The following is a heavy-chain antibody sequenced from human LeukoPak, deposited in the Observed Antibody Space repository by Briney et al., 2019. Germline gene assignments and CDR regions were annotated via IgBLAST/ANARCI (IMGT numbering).Heavy chain of an antibody. CDR3: AKDSVAYSGSSYYFDY. J-gene: IGHJ4*02. V-gene: IGHV3-30*02. D-gene: IGHD1-26*01. Sequence: GGSLRLSCAASGFTFSNYGMHWVRQAPGEGLKWVAFIRYDGSNKYYADSVKGRFTISRDNSKNTLYLQMNSLRAEDTAVYYGAKDSVAYSGSSYYFDYWGQGTLVTVSS. CDR2: IRYDGSNK. CDR1: GFTFSNYG.